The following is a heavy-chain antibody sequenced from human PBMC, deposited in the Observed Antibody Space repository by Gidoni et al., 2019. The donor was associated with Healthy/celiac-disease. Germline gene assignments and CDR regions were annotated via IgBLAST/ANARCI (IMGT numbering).Heavy chain of an antibody. J-gene: IGHJ4*02. CDR2: INHSGST. V-gene: IGHV4-34*01. CDR3: ARSTRRLWFRDKGYFDY. D-gene: IGHD3-10*01. CDR1: GGSFSGYY. Sequence: QVQLQQWGAGLLKPSETLSLTCAVYGGSFSGYYWSWLRQPPGKGLEWIGEINHSGSTNYNPSLKSRVTISVDTSKNQFSLKLSSVTAADTAVYYCARSTRRLWFRDKGYFDYWGQGTLVTVSS.